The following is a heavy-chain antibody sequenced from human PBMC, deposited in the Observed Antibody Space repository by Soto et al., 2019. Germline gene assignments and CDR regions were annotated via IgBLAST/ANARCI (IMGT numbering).Heavy chain of an antibody. V-gene: IGHV4-39*01. Sequence: QLQLQESGPGLVKPSETLSLTCTVSGGSISSSSYYWGWIRQPPGKGLEWIGGIYYSGSTYYNPSLKSRVTISVDTSKTQFSLKLSSVTAADTAVYYCARHVGSRTGGWGSYRYPDYWGQGTLVTVSS. J-gene: IGHJ4*02. CDR3: ARHVGSRTGGWGSYRYPDY. CDR1: GGSISSSSYY. CDR2: IYYSGST. D-gene: IGHD3-16*02.